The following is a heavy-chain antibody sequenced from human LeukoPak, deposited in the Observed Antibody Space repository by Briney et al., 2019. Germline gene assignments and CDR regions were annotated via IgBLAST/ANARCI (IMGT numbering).Heavy chain of an antibody. J-gene: IGHJ4*02. CDR1: GFTFNDYS. CDR2: IEEEGSEK. V-gene: IGHV3-7*01. CDR3: ARGYDWYDY. D-gene: IGHD1-20*01. Sequence: GFLRLSCAASGFTFNDYSMNWVRQAPGKGLEWVANIEEEGSEKYYVDSVKGRFTISRDNAENSLYLQMNSLRVEDTAVYYCARGYDWYDYWGQGTLVTVSS.